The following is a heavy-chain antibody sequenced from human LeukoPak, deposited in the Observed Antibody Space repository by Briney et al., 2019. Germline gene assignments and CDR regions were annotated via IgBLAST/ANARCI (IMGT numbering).Heavy chain of an antibody. CDR2: IYYSGST. CDR3: ARGTMMVGP. D-gene: IGHD3-22*01. Sequence: PSETLSPTCTAPGGSLSNYYWSWIRQPPGKGLEWIGYIYYSGSTTYNPSLKSRATISVDTSKNQFSLRLSSVTAADTAVYYCARGTMMVGPWGQGTLVTVSS. J-gene: IGHJ5*02. CDR1: GGSLSNYY. V-gene: IGHV4-59*12.